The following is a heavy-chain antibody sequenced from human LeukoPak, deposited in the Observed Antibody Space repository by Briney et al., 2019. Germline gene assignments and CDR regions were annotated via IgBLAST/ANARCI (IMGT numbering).Heavy chain of an antibody. CDR3: AKERQTGDYFTSDY. J-gene: IGHJ4*02. CDR2: INNRGSST. Sequence: PGGSLRLSCAASGFTFSDYYMSWVRQAPGEGLEWLSAINNRGSSTYYAGSVKDRFTISRDNSENTLYLQMNSLTVDDTAVYFCAKERQTGDYFTSDYWGQGTLVTVSS. D-gene: IGHD4-17*01. V-gene: IGHV3-23*01. CDR1: GFTFSDYY.